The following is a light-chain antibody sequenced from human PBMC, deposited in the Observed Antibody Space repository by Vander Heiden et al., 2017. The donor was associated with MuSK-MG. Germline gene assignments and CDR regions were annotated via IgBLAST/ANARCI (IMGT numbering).Light chain of an antibody. J-gene: IGLJ2*01. CDR1: SSNIGAGSD. CDR2: GNS. V-gene: IGLV1-40*01. Sequence: QSVLTQPPSVSGAPGQRVTISCSGSSSNIGAGSDVHWFQQLTGNAPNHLIYGNSNRPSGVPDRFSGAKSGSSAVLAIIRLQAEDEAAYYCQSDDSNMRGSLVFGGGTKRTVL. CDR3: QSDDSNMRGSLV.